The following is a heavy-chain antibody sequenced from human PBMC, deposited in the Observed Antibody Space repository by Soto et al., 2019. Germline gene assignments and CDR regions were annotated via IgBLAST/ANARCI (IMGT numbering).Heavy chain of an antibody. D-gene: IGHD4-17*01. CDR3: LRQLLSLRWFDP. V-gene: IGHV1-2*02. CDR1: GYSFTDYY. J-gene: IGHJ5*02. Sequence: ASVKVSCKASGYSFTDYYIQWVRQAPGQGLEWMGWINSHSGATNYAQNFQGRVTMTRDTSSTRAYMELSRLRSDDTAGYYCLRQLLSLRWFDPWGQGTLVTVS. CDR2: INSHSGAT.